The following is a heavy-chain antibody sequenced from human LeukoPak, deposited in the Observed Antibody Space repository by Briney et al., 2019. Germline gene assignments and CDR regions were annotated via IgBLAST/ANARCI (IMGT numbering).Heavy chain of an antibody. Sequence: ASVKVSCKASGYTFTSYYMHWVRQAPGQGLEWMGIINPSGGSTSYAQKFQGRVTMTRDTSTSTVYMELRSLRSDDTAVYYCARTGTGTEAFDIWGQGTMVTVSS. CDR2: INPSGGST. CDR3: ARTGTGTEAFDI. CDR1: GYTFTSYY. J-gene: IGHJ3*02. D-gene: IGHD1-1*01. V-gene: IGHV1-46*01.